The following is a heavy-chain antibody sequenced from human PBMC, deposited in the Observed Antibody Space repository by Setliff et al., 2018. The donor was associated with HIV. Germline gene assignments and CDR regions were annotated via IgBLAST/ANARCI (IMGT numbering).Heavy chain of an antibody. D-gene: IGHD5-18*01. CDR2: INHSGIT. V-gene: IGHV4-34*01. Sequence: SETLSLTCAVYGASFSGYYWAWIRQSPGTGLEWIGEINHSGITNYLPSLKSRVTMSLDTSKNQFSLKMTSVTAADTALYYCSNWNTTIDEDAWGQGTLVTVSS. CDR1: GASFSGYY. J-gene: IGHJ5*02. CDR3: SNWNTTIDEDA.